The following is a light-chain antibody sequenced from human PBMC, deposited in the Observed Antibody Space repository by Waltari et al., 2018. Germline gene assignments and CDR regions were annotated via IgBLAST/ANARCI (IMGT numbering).Light chain of an antibody. CDR2: EVS. Sequence: QSALTQPPSVSGSPGQSVTISCTGTSSDIGSYNRVSWNQQLPGTAPKLMICEVSKRPSGVPDRFSGSKSGNAAYLTISGIQAENEADYCCSSYTSVSTWVFGGGTKLTVL. CDR1: SSDIGSYNR. CDR3: SSYTSVSTWV. J-gene: IGLJ3*02. V-gene: IGLV2-18*02.